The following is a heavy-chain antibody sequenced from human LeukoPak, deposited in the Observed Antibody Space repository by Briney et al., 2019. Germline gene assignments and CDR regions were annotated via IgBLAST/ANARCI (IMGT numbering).Heavy chain of an antibody. CDR3: ARDYTVGPNDAFDF. V-gene: IGHV4-4*07. J-gene: IGHJ3*01. CDR2: INTSGYT. CDR1: GGSISSHY. D-gene: IGHD1-26*01. Sequence: SETLSLTCTVSGGSISSHYWSWIRQPAGKGLEXXGRINTSGYTNYKSSLQSRVTMSVDTSKNQFSLKLTSVTAADTAVYYCARDYTVGPNDAFDFWGQGTMVTVSS.